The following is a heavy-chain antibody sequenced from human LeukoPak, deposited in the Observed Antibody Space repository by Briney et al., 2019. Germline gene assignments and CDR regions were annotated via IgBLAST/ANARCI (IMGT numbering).Heavy chain of an antibody. CDR2: IYYSGST. CDR3: ARGVVVAATLYYYYYGMDV. D-gene: IGHD2-15*01. V-gene: IGHV4-39*01. J-gene: IGHJ6*02. Sequence: SETLSLTCTVSGGSISSSSYYWGWIRQPPGKGLEWIGSIYYSGSTYYNPSLKSRVTISVDTSKNQFSLKLSSVTAADTAVYYCARGVVVAATLYYYYYGMDVWGQGTTVTVSS. CDR1: GGSISSSSYY.